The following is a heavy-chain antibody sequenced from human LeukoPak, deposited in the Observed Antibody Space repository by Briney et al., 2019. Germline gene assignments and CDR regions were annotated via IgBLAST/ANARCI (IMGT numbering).Heavy chain of an antibody. Sequence: GGSLRLSCAASGFTFSGSAMPWVRQASGKGLEWVGRIRSKANSYATAYAASVKGRFTISRDDSKNTAYLQMNSLKTEDTAVYYCTRHKGTDSSGYGWGQGTLVTVSS. CDR3: TRHKGTDSSGYG. CDR2: IRSKANSYAT. J-gene: IGHJ4*02. V-gene: IGHV3-73*01. D-gene: IGHD3-22*01. CDR1: GFTFSGSA.